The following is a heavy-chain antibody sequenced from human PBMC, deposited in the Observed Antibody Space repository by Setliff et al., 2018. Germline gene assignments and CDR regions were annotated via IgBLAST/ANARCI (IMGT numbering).Heavy chain of an antibody. CDR2: ISTSTM. J-gene: IGHJ4*02. CDR3: ARAVRGSTGWYGPFDY. D-gene: IGHD6-19*01. V-gene: IGHV3-48*03. Sequence: LRLSCAASGFTFSNYEMNWVRQAPGKGLEWVSYISTSTMYYADSVKGRFIISRDNAKNSLYLQMNSLRAEDTAVYYCARAVRGSTGWYGPFDYWGLGTLVT. CDR1: GFTFSNYE.